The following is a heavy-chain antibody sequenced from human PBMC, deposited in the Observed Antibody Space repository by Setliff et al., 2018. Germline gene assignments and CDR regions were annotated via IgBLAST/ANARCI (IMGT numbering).Heavy chain of an antibody. CDR3: ARGRGLEWLPESWFDP. Sequence: SETLSLTCSVSGDSINSGTYYWSWFRQSAGKGLEWIGRIYTGGSTNYNPSLKSRVTISLDTSKSHFSLTLTSVTAADTAVYYCARGRGLEWLPESWFDPWGQGTLVTVSS. J-gene: IGHJ5*02. V-gene: IGHV4-61*02. CDR2: IYTGGST. CDR1: GDSINSGTYY. D-gene: IGHD3-3*01.